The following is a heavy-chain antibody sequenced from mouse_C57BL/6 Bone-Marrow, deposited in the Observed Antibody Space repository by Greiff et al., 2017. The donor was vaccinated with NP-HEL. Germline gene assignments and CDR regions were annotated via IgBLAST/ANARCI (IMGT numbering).Heavy chain of an antibody. CDR3: ARFYSNSAWFAD. Sequence: EVKLVESGGGLVKPGGSLKLSCAASGFTFSDYGMHWVRQAPEKGLEWVAYISSGSSTIYYADTVKGRFTISRDNAKNTLFLQMTSLRSEDTAMYYCARFYSNSAWFADWGQGTLVTVSA. J-gene: IGHJ3*01. V-gene: IGHV5-17*01. D-gene: IGHD2-5*01. CDR1: GFTFSDYG. CDR2: ISSGSSTI.